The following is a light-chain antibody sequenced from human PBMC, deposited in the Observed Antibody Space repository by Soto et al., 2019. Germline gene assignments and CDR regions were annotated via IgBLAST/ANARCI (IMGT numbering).Light chain of an antibody. CDR2: GAS. Sequence: EIVMTQSPATLSVSPGERATLSCRASQSVSGNLAWYQQKPGQAPRLLIYGASTRATGIPARFSGSGSGTEFTLTISSLQSEDFAVYYCQQHNDWPLVTFGGGTNVEIK. J-gene: IGKJ4*01. V-gene: IGKV3-15*01. CDR1: QSVSGN. CDR3: QQHNDWPLVT.